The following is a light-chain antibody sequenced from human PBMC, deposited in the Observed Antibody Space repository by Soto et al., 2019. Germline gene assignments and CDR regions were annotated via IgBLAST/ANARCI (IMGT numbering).Light chain of an antibody. V-gene: IGLV2-23*01. CDR1: SSEGGSYNL. CDR3: CSYAGYSTYV. Sequence: QSVLTQPASVSGSPGQSITISCTGASSEGGSYNLVSWYQQEPGEAPKVIIYEGSKRPSGVSYRFSGSKSGNTASLTISGLQAEDEADYYCCSYAGYSTYVFGTGTKVTVL. CDR2: EGS. J-gene: IGLJ1*01.